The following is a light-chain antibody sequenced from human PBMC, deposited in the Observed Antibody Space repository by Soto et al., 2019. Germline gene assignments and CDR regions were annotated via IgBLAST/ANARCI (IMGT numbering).Light chain of an antibody. CDR1: SSDVGASDY. CDR3: SSFAANDNVV. J-gene: IGLJ3*02. Sequence: QSALTQPPSASGSPGQSVTISCTGTSSDVGASDYVCWYQQHPGKAPKLMIYEVNKRPSGVPDRFSDSKSGNTASLTVSGLQAGDEADYFCSSFAANDNVVFGGGTKLTVL. V-gene: IGLV2-8*01. CDR2: EVN.